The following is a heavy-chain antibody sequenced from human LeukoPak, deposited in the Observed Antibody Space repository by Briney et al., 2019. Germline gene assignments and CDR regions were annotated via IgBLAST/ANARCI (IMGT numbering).Heavy chain of an antibody. Sequence: SGPTLVNPTQTLTLTCTFSGFSLSTSGVAVGWIRQPPGKALEWLGLIYWDDDKRYSPSLKSALTITKDASKNQVVLTMTNMDPVDTATYYCAHRRDGYNSLDYWGQGTLVTVSS. CDR1: GFSLSTSGVA. CDR3: AHRRDGYNSLDY. V-gene: IGHV2-5*02. CDR2: IYWDDDK. D-gene: IGHD5-24*01. J-gene: IGHJ4*02.